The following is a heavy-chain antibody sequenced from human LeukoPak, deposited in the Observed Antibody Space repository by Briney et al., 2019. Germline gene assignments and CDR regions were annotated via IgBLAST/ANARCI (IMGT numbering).Heavy chain of an antibody. D-gene: IGHD3-10*01. J-gene: IGHJ4*02. CDR2: INPNSGDT. Sequence: ASVKVSCKASGYTFTVNSMRWVRQAPGQGLEWVGCINPNSGDTIYAQKFHDRVTMTRDTSITTAYLELSSLRSDDTAVYYCVRQNWFFDYWGQGSLVTVSS. V-gene: IGHV1-2*02. CDR3: VRQNWFFDY. CDR1: GYTFTVNS.